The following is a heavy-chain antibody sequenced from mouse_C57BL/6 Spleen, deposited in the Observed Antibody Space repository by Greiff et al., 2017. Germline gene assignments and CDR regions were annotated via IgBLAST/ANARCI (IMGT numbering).Heavy chain of an antibody. V-gene: IGHV1-61*01. J-gene: IGHJ2*01. CDR2: IYPSDSET. D-gene: IGHD4-1*01. CDR1: GYTFTSYW. CDR3: ARSGANWDFDY. Sequence: QVQLQQPGAELVRPGSSVKLSCKASGYTFTSYWMDWVKQRPGQGLEWIGNIYPSDSETHYNQKFKDKATLTVDKSSSTAYMQLSSLTSEDSAVYYCARSGANWDFDYWGPGTTLTVSS.